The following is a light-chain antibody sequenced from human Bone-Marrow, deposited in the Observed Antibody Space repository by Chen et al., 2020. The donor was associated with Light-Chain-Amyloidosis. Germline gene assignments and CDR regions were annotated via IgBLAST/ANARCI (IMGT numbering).Light chain of an antibody. CDR2: DND. Sequence: SVLTQPPSVSAAPGQKVTISCSGSSSNIGKNFVTWYRQVPGAAPKVVIFDNDKRPSGIPDRFSGSKSAASATLGITGLQTGDEADYYCVTWDNRLSAVIFGGGTRVTVL. V-gene: IGLV1-51*01. CDR1: SSNIGKNF. J-gene: IGLJ6*01. CDR3: VTWDNRLSAVI.